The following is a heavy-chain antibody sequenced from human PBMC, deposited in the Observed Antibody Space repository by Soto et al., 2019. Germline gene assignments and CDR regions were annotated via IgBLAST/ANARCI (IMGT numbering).Heavy chain of an antibody. CDR2: ISGNGRII. J-gene: IGHJ4*02. CDR3: ARDFDADSRTDFDY. Sequence: QVLLVESGGGLVKPGGSLRLSCATSGFIFSDYYMHWIRQAPGKGLEWISYISGNGRIIQYADSAKGRFTISRDNAQNSLYLQMSSLRAEDTALYFCARDFDADSRTDFDYWGQGTLVTVSS. D-gene: IGHD4-17*01. V-gene: IGHV3-11*01. CDR1: GFIFSDYY.